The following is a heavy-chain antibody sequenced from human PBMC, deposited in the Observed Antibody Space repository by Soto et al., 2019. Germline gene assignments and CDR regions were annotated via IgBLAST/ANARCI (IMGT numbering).Heavy chain of an antibody. Sequence: QVQLVQSGAEVKKPGSSVKVSCKASGGTFSSYAISWVRQAPGQGLEWMGGIIPIFGTANYAQKFQRRVTITADESTSTAYMELSSLRSEDTAVYYCARLDYGDDNYSYYYGMDVWGQGTTVTVSS. CDR1: GGTFSSYA. CDR2: IIPIFGTA. V-gene: IGHV1-69*01. CDR3: ARLDYGDDNYSYYYGMDV. D-gene: IGHD4-17*01. J-gene: IGHJ6*02.